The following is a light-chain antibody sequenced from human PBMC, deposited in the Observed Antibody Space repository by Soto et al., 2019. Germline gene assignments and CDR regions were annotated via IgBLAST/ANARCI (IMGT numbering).Light chain of an antibody. CDR3: NQYHSSFT. CDR1: QSVSSSS. CDR2: GAS. V-gene: IGKV3-20*01. J-gene: IGKJ4*01. Sequence: EIVLTQSPGTLSLSPGEGATLSCRASQSVSSSSLTWYQQKRGQAPRLLIYGASTRSTGIPDRFSGSGSGTDFTLSISRLEREDFAVYYCNQYHSSFTFGGGTKVEIK.